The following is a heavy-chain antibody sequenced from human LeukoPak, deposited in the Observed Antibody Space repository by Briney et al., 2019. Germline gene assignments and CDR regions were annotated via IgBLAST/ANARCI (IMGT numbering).Heavy chain of an antibody. J-gene: IGHJ6*02. CDR1: DGSFRGSY. CDR3: ARGYYCMGV. V-gene: IGHV4-34*01. CDR2: INHSGST. Sequence: SETLALTCAVYDGSFRGSYWSWIRQAPGKGLEWIGEINHSGSTNYNPSVKSRVTISVDTSKSLFSLKLSSVTAADTAVYYNARGYYCMGVWGQGTGVTVS.